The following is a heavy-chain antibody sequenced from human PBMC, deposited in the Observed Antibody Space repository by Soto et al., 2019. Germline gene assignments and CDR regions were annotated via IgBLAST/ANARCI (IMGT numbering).Heavy chain of an antibody. CDR3: VGGQYYFDY. D-gene: IGHD3-10*01. Sequence: QVQLVESGGGVVQPGRSLRLSCAASGFPFTTYGMHWVREGPGKGLEWVAVISYDGSNKYYADSVKGRFTISRDNSKNTRYLQMNSLRPGDRALDYCVGGQYYFDYRGQGTLVTVSS. J-gene: IGHJ4*02. CDR2: ISYDGSNK. CDR1: GFPFTTYG. V-gene: IGHV3-30*03.